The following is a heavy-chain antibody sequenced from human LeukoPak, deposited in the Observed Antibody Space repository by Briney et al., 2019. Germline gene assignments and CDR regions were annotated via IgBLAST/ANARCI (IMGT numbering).Heavy chain of an antibody. Sequence: SETLSLTCAVYGGSFSGYYWSWIRQPPGKGLEWIGEINHSGSTNYNPSLKSRVTISVDTSKNQFSLKLSSVTAADTAVYYCARHRGYYDSSGDGYYFDYWGQGTLVTVSS. V-gene: IGHV4-34*01. CDR2: INHSGST. CDR1: GGSFSGYY. D-gene: IGHD3-22*01. J-gene: IGHJ4*02. CDR3: ARHRGYYDSSGDGYYFDY.